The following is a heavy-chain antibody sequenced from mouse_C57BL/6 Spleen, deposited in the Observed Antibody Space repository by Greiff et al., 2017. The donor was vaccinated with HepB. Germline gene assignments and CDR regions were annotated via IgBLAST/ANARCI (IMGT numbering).Heavy chain of an antibody. D-gene: IGHD2-3*01. CDR3: TREDDGYPFAY. Sequence: EVKLEESGEGLVKPGGSLKLSCAASGFTFSSYAMSWVRQTPEKRLEWVAYISSGGDYIYYADTVKGRFTISRDNARNTLYLQMSSLKSEDTAMYYCTREDDGYPFAYWGQGTLVTVSA. J-gene: IGHJ3*01. V-gene: IGHV5-9-1*02. CDR1: GFTFSSYA. CDR2: ISSGGDYI.